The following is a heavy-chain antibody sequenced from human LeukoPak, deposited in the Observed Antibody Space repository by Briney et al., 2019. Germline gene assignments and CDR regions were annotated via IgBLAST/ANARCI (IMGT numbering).Heavy chain of an antibody. CDR1: GFTFRSYG. D-gene: IGHD3-9*01. V-gene: IGHV3-30*18. J-gene: IGHJ6*03. CDR3: AKDSSSYDWGYMDV. Sequence: GGSLRLSCAASGFTFRSYGMHWVRQAPGKGLEWVAVISYDGSSEYYTDSVKGRFTISRDNSKNTLYLEMNSLRAEDTAVYYCAKDSSSYDWGYMDVWGKGTTVTVSS. CDR2: ISYDGSSE.